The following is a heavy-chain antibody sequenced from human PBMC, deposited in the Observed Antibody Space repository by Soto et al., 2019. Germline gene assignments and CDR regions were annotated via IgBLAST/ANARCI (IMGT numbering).Heavy chain of an antibody. D-gene: IGHD2-15*01. CDR3: ARVVVVAASTVYGFDP. J-gene: IGHJ5*01. CDR2: IIPIFGTA. Sequence: SVKVSCKASGGTFSSYAISWVRQAPGQGLEWMGGIIPIFGTANYAQKFQGRVTITADESTSTAYMELSSLRSEDTAVYYCARVVVVAASTVYGFDPWGQGTMVTVSS. CDR1: GGTFSSYA. V-gene: IGHV1-69*13.